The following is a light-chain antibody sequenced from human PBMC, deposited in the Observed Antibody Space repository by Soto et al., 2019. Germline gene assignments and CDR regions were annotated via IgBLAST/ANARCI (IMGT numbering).Light chain of an antibody. CDR2: GNS. J-gene: IGLJ2*01. V-gene: IGLV1-40*01. Sequence: QSVLTQAPSVSGAPGQRVTISCTGSSSNIGAGYDVHWYQQLPGTAPKLLIYGNSNRPSGVPDRFSGSKSGTSASLAITGLQAEDEADYYCQSHDSSLSGVVFGGGTQLTVL. CDR1: SSNIGAGYD. CDR3: QSHDSSLSGVV.